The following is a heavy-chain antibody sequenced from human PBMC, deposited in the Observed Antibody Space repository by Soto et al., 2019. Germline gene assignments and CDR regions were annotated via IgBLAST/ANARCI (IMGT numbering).Heavy chain of an antibody. CDR1: ENTFSTYL. V-gene: IGHV1-3*01. CDR2: HNGYNGQT. Sequence: ASVKVSCNASENTFSTYLVHWVRQVHGQGLEWMGWHNGYNGQTEYSQKFQGRVTITRDTSAKTAYLELRSLTSEDTAVYYCAGPLDRAGHGTWGHVTLV. J-gene: IGHJ5*01. CDR3: AGPLDRAGHGT.